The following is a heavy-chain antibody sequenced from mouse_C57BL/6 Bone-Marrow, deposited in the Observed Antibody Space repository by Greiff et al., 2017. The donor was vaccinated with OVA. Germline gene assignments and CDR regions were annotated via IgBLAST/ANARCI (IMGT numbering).Heavy chain of an antibody. V-gene: IGHV3-6*01. Sequence: EVQLQESGPGLVKPSQSLSLTCSVTGYSITSGYYWNWIRQFPGNKLEWMGYISYDGSTNYNPSLKNRISITRDTSKNQFFLKLNSVTTEDTATYYCAREEIYYDYAWFAYWGQGTLVTVSA. CDR1: GYSITSGYY. CDR2: ISYDGST. D-gene: IGHD2-4*01. CDR3: AREEIYYDYAWFAY. J-gene: IGHJ3*01.